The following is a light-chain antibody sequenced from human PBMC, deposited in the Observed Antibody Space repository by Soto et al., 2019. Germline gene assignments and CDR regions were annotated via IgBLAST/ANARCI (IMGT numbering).Light chain of an antibody. CDR1: QSISSW. CDR2: EAS. CDR3: QQYNTYSWT. Sequence: DIQMTPSPSTLSASVGDRVTITCRASQSISSWLAWYQQKPGKAPKLLIYEASSLESGVPSRFGGSGSGTEFTLTISSLQPDDFATYYCQQYNTYSWTFCQGTKVDIK. J-gene: IGKJ1*01. V-gene: IGKV1-5*03.